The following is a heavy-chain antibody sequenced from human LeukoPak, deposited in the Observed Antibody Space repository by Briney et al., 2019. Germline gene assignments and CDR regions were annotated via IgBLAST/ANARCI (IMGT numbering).Heavy chain of an antibody. CDR1: GFTFSTYD. CDR3: ARDGLGYSSSWYYYGMDV. J-gene: IGHJ6*02. D-gene: IGHD6-13*01. V-gene: IGHV3-30*03. Sequence: GGSLRLSCAGSGFTFSTYDMHWVRQAPGKGLEWVAIFSYDEFKKSYIDSVKGRFTVSRDTSRNTLYLQMNSLRAEDTAVYYCARDGLGYSSSWYYYGMDVWGQGTTVTVSS. CDR2: FSYDEFKK.